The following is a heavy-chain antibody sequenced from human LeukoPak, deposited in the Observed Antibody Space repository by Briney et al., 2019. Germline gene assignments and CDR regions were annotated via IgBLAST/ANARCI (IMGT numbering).Heavy chain of an antibody. D-gene: IGHD5-24*01. CDR1: GFTLSSYE. CDR3: ARDRSMATDY. J-gene: IGHJ4*02. Sequence: GGSLRLSCAASGFTLSSYEMNWVRQAPGEGLEWVSYICSSGNTIYYAASVKGRFTISRDNDKNPLYLQMNSLRAEDTAVYYCARDRSMATDYWGQGTLVTVSS. V-gene: IGHV3-48*03. CDR2: ICSSGNTI.